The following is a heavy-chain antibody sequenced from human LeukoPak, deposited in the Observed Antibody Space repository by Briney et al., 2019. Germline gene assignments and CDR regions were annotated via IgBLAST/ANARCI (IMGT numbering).Heavy chain of an antibody. D-gene: IGHD3-10*01. J-gene: IGHJ4*02. Sequence: SETLSLTCTVSSGSISSSSYYWGWIRQPPGKGLEWIGSIYYSGSTYYNPSLLSRVTISVDPSKNQLSLNLTSMTAADTAVYYCVRHPSTYGISPDYLDFWGQGTLVTVSS. V-gene: IGHV4-39*01. CDR3: VRHPSTYGISPDYLDF. CDR2: IYYSGST. CDR1: SGSISSSSYY.